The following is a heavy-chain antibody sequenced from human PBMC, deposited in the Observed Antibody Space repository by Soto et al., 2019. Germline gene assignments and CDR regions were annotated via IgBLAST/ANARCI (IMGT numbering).Heavy chain of an antibody. V-gene: IGHV4-31*03. J-gene: IGHJ4*02. D-gene: IGHD3-22*01. Sequence: SETLSLTCTVSGVSISNGGYYWTWIRRHPGKGLEWIGYIYYTGNTYYNPSLKSRLTISVDTSKNQFSLKLSSVTAADTAVYYCARVGRISNGGYLDYWGQGTLVTVSS. CDR3: ARVGRISNGGYLDY. CDR1: GVSISNGGYY. CDR2: IYYTGNT.